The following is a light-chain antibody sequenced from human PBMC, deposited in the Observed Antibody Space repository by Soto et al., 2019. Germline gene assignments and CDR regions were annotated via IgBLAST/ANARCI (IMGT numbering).Light chain of an antibody. J-gene: IGKJ4*01. CDR1: QSISIW. V-gene: IGKV1-5*01. Sequence: DMQMTQSPSTLSASVGDRVTITCRASQSISIWLAWYQQKPGKAPKLLMYDGSNLGSGVPPRFSGSGSGTEFTLTISSLQRDDFATYYCQQYESFSPLTFGGGTKVEIK. CDR3: QQYESFSPLT. CDR2: DGS.